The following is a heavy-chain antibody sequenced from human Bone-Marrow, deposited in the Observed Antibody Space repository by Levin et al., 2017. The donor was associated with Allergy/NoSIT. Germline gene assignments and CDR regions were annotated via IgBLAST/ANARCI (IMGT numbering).Heavy chain of an antibody. J-gene: IGHJ4*02. V-gene: IGHV3-33*01. Sequence: PGGSLKISCAASGFTFSDFGIHWVRQAPGKGLEWVAVIWYDGSNKYYTDSVKGRFTISRDNSKNTLYLQMDSLRAEDTAVYYCARDRYSAVAGIDWTHPLDYWGQGTLVTVSS. CDR2: IWYDGSNK. D-gene: IGHD6-19*01. CDR1: GFTFSDFG. CDR3: ARDRYSAVAGIDWTHPLDY.